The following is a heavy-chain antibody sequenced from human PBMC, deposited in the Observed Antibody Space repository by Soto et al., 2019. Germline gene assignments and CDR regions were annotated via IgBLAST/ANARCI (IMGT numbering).Heavy chain of an antibody. J-gene: IGHJ4*02. CDR2: ISAYNGNT. CDR3: ASTGRGYSGYEEGSRLDY. V-gene: IGHV1-18*01. Sequence: SVKVSCKASGYSFTSYGISWVRHAPGQGLEWMGWISAYNGNTNYAQKLQGRVTMTTDTSTSTAYMELRSLRSDDTAVYYCASTGRGYSGYEEGSRLDYWGQGTLVTVSS. CDR1: GYSFTSYG. D-gene: IGHD5-12*01.